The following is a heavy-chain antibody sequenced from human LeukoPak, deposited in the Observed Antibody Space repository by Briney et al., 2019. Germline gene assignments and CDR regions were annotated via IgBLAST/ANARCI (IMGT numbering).Heavy chain of an antibody. V-gene: IGHV3-21*01. J-gene: IGHJ4*02. D-gene: IGHD4-17*01. CDR1: GFTFSSYS. Sequence: PGGSLRLSCAASGFTFSSYSMNWVRQAPGKGLEWVSSISSSSSSYKYYADSVKGRFTISRDNAKNSLYLQMNSLRAEDTAVYNCARENDYGEYAGYFDYWGQGTLVTVSS. CDR2: ISSSSSSYK. CDR3: ARENDYGEYAGYFDY.